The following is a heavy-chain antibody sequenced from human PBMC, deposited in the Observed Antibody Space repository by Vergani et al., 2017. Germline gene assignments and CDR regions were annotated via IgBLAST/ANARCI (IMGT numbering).Heavy chain of an antibody. Sequence: EVQLVESGGGLVKPGGSLRLSCAASGFTFSSYSVNWVRQAPGKGLEWVSSISSSSSYIYYADSVKGRFTISRDNAKNSLYLQMNSLRAEDTAVYYCARSTYYDFWSGYSRYDYWGQGTLVTVSS. CDR3: ARSTYYDFWSGYSRYDY. D-gene: IGHD3-3*01. CDR1: GFTFSSYS. J-gene: IGHJ4*02. CDR2: ISSSSSYI. V-gene: IGHV3-21*01.